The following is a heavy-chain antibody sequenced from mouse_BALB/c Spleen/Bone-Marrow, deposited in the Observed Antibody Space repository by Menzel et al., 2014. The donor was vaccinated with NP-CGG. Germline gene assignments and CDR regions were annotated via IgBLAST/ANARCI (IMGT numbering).Heavy chain of an antibody. Sequence: QVQLQQSGAEMVKPGASVKLSCKASGDIFTSYYMYWVKQRPGQGLEWIGGINPNNSGTNFNEKFKSEATLTVDKSSSTAYMELSSLTSEDSAVYYCARGRYDCDGWYFDVWGAGTTVTVSS. CDR1: GDIFTSYY. J-gene: IGHJ1*01. CDR2: INPNNSGT. CDR3: ARGRYDCDGWYFDV. V-gene: IGHV1-53*01. D-gene: IGHD2-4*01.